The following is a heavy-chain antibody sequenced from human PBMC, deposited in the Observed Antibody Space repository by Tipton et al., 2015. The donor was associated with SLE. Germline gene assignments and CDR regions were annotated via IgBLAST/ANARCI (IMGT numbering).Heavy chain of an antibody. CDR2: IYYSGST. V-gene: IGHV4-59*08. D-gene: IGHD2-15*01. J-gene: IGHJ4*02. Sequence: TLSLTCTVSGGSISSHYWSWIRQPPGKGLEWIGYIYYSGSTNFNPSLKSRVTMSLDTSKNQFSLKLSSVTAADTAVYYCARGVDIATDYFDYWGQGTLVTVSS. CDR3: ARGVDIATDYFDY. CDR1: GGSISSHY.